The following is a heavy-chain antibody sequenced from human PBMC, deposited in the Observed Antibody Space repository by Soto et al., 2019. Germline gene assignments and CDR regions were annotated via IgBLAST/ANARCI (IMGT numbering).Heavy chain of an antibody. J-gene: IGHJ6*02. CDR1: GGSFNGYY. CDR3: ARALLYYYDSSGYYPIYYYYGMDV. Sequence: PSETLSLTCAVYGGSFNGYYWSWIRQPPGKGLEWIGEINHSGSTNYNPSLKSRVTISVDTSKNQFSLKLSSVTAADTAVYYCARALLYYYDSSGYYPIYYYYGMDVWGQGT. V-gene: IGHV4-34*01. D-gene: IGHD3-22*01. CDR2: INHSGST.